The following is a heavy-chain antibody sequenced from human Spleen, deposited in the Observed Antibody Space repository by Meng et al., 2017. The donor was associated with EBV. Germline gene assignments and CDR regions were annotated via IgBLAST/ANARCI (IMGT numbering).Heavy chain of an antibody. Sequence: QVQLVQSGAEVKKPGASVKVSCKTSGYTFTNYYMHWVRQAPGQGLEWMGIIYPGLNRASYAQKFQGRVTTTTDTSTRAVYMELSSLRSDDTAVYYCARGFMISLGGEGYFDYWGQGTLVTVSS. CDR2: IYPGLNRA. CDR3: ARGFMISLGGEGYFDY. CDR1: GYTFTNYY. J-gene: IGHJ4*02. V-gene: IGHV1-46*01. D-gene: IGHD3-16*01.